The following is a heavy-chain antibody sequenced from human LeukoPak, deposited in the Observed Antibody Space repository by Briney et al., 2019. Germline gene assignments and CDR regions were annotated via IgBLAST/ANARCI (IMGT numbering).Heavy chain of an antibody. Sequence: SETLSLTCTVSGGSISSSSYYWGWIRQPPGKGLEWIGSIYYSGSTYYNPSLKSRVTISVDTSKIQFSLKLSSVTAADTAVYYCASRQLYYDFWSGYPTGAFDIWGQGTMVTVSS. J-gene: IGHJ3*02. CDR3: ASRQLYYDFWSGYPTGAFDI. D-gene: IGHD3-3*01. CDR1: GGSISSSSYY. CDR2: IYYSGST. V-gene: IGHV4-39*01.